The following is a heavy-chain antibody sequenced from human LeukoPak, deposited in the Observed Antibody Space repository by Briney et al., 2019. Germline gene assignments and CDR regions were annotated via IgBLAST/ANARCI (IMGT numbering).Heavy chain of an antibody. J-gene: IGHJ4*02. D-gene: IGHD4-23*01. CDR2: IYTTGST. V-gene: IGHV4-4*07. CDR1: GGSISSYY. CDR3: ARDRTYGGNSGFDY. Sequence: SETLSLTCTVSGGSISSYYWSWVRQPAGKGLEWIARIYTTGSTNYNPSLKSRVTMSVDTSKNKFSLNLTSVTAADTAVYYCARDRTYGGNSGFDYWGRGTLVTVSS.